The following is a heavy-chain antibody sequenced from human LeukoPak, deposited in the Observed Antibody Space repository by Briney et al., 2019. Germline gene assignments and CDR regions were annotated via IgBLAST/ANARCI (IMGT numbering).Heavy chain of an antibody. J-gene: IGHJ4*02. CDR2: INHSGST. Sequence: SETLSLTCAVYGGSFSGYYWSWIRQPPGKGLEWIGEINHSGSTNYNPSLKSRVTISVDTSKNQFSLKLSSVTAADTAVYYCARTLKQWLVPHYWGQGTLVTVSS. CDR3: ARTLKQWLVPHY. V-gene: IGHV4-34*01. CDR1: GGSFSGYY. D-gene: IGHD6-19*01.